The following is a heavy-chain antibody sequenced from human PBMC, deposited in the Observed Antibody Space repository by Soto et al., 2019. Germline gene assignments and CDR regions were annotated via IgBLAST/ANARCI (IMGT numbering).Heavy chain of an antibody. CDR2: IYYDGNS. CDR1: GGSINSGDYY. V-gene: IGHV4-30-4*01. Sequence: PSETLSLTCTVSGGSINSGDYYWTWVRQPPGKGLEWIGYIYYDGNSQHNPSLKSRVTMSIDTSKNQFSLNLSSVTAADTAVYYCARDSRWLPRGPNNWLDLWGQGTPVTVSS. D-gene: IGHD5-12*01. J-gene: IGHJ5*02. CDR3: ARDSRWLPRGPNNWLDL.